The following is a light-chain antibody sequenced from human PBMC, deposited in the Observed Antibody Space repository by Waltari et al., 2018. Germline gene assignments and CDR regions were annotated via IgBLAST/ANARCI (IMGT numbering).Light chain of an antibody. CDR2: EAS. CDR1: QGISNW. Sequence: DIQMTQSPSTLSASVGDSVTITCRASQGISNWLAWYQQKSGKAPKLLIFEASTLQSGVPSRFSGSGSGTEYTLTISSLQPDDLATYYCQKYNNYLLTFGGGTKVEIK. J-gene: IGKJ4*02. V-gene: IGKV1-5*03. CDR3: QKYNNYLLT.